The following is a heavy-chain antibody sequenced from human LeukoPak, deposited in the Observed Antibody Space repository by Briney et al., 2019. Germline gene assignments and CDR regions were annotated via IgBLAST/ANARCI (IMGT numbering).Heavy chain of an antibody. Sequence: SETLSLTCTVSGGSISSYYWSWIRQPPGKGLEWIGSIYYSGSTYYNPSLKSRVTISVDTSKNQFSLKLSSVTAADTAVYYCARCRGYSYGLGLGNWFDPWGQGTLVTVSS. CDR1: GGSISSYY. CDR3: ARCRGYSYGLGLGNWFDP. CDR2: IYYSGST. D-gene: IGHD5-18*01. V-gene: IGHV4-59*04. J-gene: IGHJ5*02.